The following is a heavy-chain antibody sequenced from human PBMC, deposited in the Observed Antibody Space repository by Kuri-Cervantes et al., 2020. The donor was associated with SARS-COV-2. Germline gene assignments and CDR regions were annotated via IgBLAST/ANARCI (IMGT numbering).Heavy chain of an antibody. V-gene: IGHV4-59*12. Sequence: GSLRLSCTVSGGSISSYYWSWIRQSPGKGLEWIGYIYYSGSTNYNPSLKSRVTISIDTSKNQFSLKLSSVTAADTAVYYCARVGNYDILTAGSFDYWGQGTLVTVSS. CDR2: IYYSGST. CDR3: ARVGNYDILTAGSFDY. J-gene: IGHJ4*02. CDR1: GGSISSYY. D-gene: IGHD3-9*01.